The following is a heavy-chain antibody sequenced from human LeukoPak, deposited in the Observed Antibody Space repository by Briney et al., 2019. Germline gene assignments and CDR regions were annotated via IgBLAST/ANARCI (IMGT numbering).Heavy chain of an antibody. D-gene: IGHD6-6*01. V-gene: IGHV3-21*01. CDR3: ARGREGIAARWWVEEPRWYFFDP. CDR2: ISSGSSYI. CDR1: GFTFSSYT. J-gene: IGHJ5*02. Sequence: GGSLRLSCAASGFTFSSYTMNWVRQAPGKGLEWVSSISSGSSYIYYADSEKGRLTISRDNAMNSLDLQMNSLGAEDTAVYYCARGREGIAARWWVEEPRWYFFDPWGQGTLVTVSS.